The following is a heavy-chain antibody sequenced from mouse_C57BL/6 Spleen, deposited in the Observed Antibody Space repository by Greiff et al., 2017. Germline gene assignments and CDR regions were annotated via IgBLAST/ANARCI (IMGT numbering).Heavy chain of an antibody. CDR3: ARDGGGSCDY. Sequence: QVQLQQSVAELVKPGASVKISCKASGYAFSSYWMNWVKQRPGKGLEWIGQIYPGDGDTNYNGKFKGKATLAADKSSSTAHMQLSSLTSEASAVYFCARDGGGSCDYWGQGTTLTVSA. CDR1: GYAFSSYW. CDR2: IYPGDGDT. J-gene: IGHJ2*01. V-gene: IGHV1-80*01.